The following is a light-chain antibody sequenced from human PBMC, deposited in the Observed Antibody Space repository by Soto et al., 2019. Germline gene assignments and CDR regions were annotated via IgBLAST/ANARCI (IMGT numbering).Light chain of an antibody. CDR2: DNN. CDR1: SSNIGNNY. J-gene: IGLJ2*01. Sequence: QSVLTQPPSVSAAPGQKVTISCSGSSSNIGNNYVSWYQQLPGTAPKLLIYDNNKRPSGIPARFSGSKSGTSATLGITGLQTGDEGDYYCGTWDSSLSAVVFGGGTQLTVL. CDR3: GTWDSSLSAVV. V-gene: IGLV1-51*01.